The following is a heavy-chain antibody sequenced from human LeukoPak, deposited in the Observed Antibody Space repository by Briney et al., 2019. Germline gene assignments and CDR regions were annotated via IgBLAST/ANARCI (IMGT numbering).Heavy chain of an antibody. V-gene: IGHV3-23*01. J-gene: IGHJ4*02. CDR3: ARDLAVYSWDSSSWYSDY. CDR2: ISGSGGST. Sequence: PGGSLRLSCAASGFAFSSYAMSWVRQAPGKGLEWVSAISGSGGSTYYADSVKGRFTISRDNSKNTLYLQMNSLRAEDTAVYYCARDLAVYSWDSSSWYSDYWGQGTLVTVSS. CDR1: GFAFSSYA. D-gene: IGHD6-13*01.